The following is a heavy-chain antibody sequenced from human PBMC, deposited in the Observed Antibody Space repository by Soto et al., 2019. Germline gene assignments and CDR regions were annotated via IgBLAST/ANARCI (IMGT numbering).Heavy chain of an antibody. Sequence: EVQLVQSGGGLVQPGGSLKLSCSASGFTFSGSNIHWVRQASGRGREWLGRIRSKPNNLATVYGESVRGRVTFSRDDSQNTAYLQLNSLKSDDTAVYYYARHFSWSYGMDAWGLGTTVTVS. CDR3: ARHFSWSYGMDA. J-gene: IGHJ6*02. CDR2: IRSKPNNLAT. D-gene: IGHD3-3*01. V-gene: IGHV3-73*02. CDR1: GFTFSGSN.